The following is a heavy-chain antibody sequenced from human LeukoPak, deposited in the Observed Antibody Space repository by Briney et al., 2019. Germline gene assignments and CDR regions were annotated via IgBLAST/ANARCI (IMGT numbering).Heavy chain of an antibody. V-gene: IGHV3-23*01. Sequence: GGSLRLSRVASGFTFSTYAMTWVRQAPGKGLEWVSCIRKNGDNTYYADSVKGRFSISRDDSKNTLYLQMSSLRAEDTAVYYCAVGSDCSSWGQGTPVTVSS. CDR1: GFTFSTYA. CDR3: AVGSDCSS. D-gene: IGHD2-21*02. CDR2: IRKNGDNT. J-gene: IGHJ5*02.